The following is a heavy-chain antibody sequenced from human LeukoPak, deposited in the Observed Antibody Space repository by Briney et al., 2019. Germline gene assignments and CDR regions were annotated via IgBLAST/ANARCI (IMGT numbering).Heavy chain of an antibody. Sequence: SETLSLTCTVSGGSISSYYWSWIRQPPGKGLEWIGYIYYSGSTNYNPSLKSRVTISVDTSKNQFSLKLSSVTAADTAVYYCARGGARPLRYLDSDAFDIWGQGTMVTVSS. J-gene: IGHJ3*02. CDR3: ARGGARPLRYLDSDAFDI. CDR2: IYYSGST. CDR1: GGSISSYY. D-gene: IGHD3-9*01. V-gene: IGHV4-59*01.